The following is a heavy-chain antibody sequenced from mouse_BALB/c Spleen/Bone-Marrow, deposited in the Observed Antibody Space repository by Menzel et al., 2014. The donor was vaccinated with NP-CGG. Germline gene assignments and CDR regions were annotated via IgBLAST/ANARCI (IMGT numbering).Heavy chain of an antibody. D-gene: IGHD1-2*01. V-gene: IGHV1S29*02. J-gene: IGHJ4*01. CDR2: ISPFNGGT. CDR1: GYTFTDYN. CDR3: AITAYYAMDY. Sequence: VQLQQSGPELVKPGASVKISCKASGYTFTDYNMYWVKQGHGKSLELIRYISPFNGGTGYNQNFRSKSTLTIDNSSSTAYMELRSLTSEDSAVYYCAITAYYAMDYWGQGTSVTVSS.